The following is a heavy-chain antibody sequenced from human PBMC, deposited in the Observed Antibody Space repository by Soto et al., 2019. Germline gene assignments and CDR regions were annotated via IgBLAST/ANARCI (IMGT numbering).Heavy chain of an antibody. CDR3: ARAVITSTSYYYYGMDV. V-gene: IGHV1-69*01. CDR1: GGTFSSYA. D-gene: IGHD3-22*01. CDR2: IIPIFGSA. J-gene: IGHJ6*02. Sequence: QVQLVQSGAEVKKPGSSVKVSCKASGGTFSSYAISWVRQAPGQGLEWMGGIIPIFGSANYAQKFQGRVTITADESTSTYYRELSSLRSEDTVVYYCARAVITSTSYYYYGMDVCGQGTTVTVSS.